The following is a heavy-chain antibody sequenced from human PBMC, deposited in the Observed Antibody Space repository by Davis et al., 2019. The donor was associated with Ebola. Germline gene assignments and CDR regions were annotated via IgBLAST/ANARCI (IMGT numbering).Heavy chain of an antibody. J-gene: IGHJ4*02. Sequence: SETLSLTCAAYGGSFSGYYWSWIRQPPGKGLEWIGQINYRGSTDYNPSLDSRVTISVDKSNSRFSLMLKSLTAADTAVYYCERVRYYYDNSALMYWGPGILVTVSS. V-gene: IGHV4-34*01. D-gene: IGHD3-22*01. CDR2: INYRGST. CDR1: GGSFSGYY. CDR3: ERVRYYYDNSALMY.